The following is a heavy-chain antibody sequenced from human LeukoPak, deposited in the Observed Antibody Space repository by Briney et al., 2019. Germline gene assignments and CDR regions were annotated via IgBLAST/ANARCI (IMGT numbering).Heavy chain of an antibody. CDR1: GFTFSSYA. CDR3: ARDSDYYDSSGYLYY. D-gene: IGHD3-22*01. CDR2: ISYDGSNK. J-gene: IGHJ4*02. V-gene: IGHV3-30*04. Sequence: GGSLRLSCAASGFTFSSYAMHWVRQAPGKGLEWVAVISYDGSNKYYADSVKGRFTISRDNSKNTLYLQMNSLRAEDTAVYYCARDSDYYDSSGYLYYWGQGTLVTVSS.